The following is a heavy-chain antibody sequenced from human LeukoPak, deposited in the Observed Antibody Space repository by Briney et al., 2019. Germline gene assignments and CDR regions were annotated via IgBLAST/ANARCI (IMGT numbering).Heavy chain of an antibody. Sequence: ASVKVSCKASGYTFTGYYMHWVRQAPGQGLEWMGWINPNSGGTNYAQKFQGRVTMTRDTSISTAYMELSRLRSDDTAVYYCARDHSNDFWSGSGPLYYMDVWGKGTTVTVSS. CDR2: INPNSGGT. J-gene: IGHJ6*03. V-gene: IGHV1-2*02. CDR3: ARDHSNDFWSGSGPLYYMDV. D-gene: IGHD3-3*01. CDR1: GYTFTGYY.